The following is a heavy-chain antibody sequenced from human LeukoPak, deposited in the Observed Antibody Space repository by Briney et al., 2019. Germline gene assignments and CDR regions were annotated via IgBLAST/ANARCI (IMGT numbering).Heavy chain of an antibody. CDR3: ARADKYSYGYCDY. V-gene: IGHV1-69*02. Sequence: SVKVSCKASGGAFSDYTFNWVRQAPGQGLEWMGKIIPILGIANFAQRFQGRVTVTADKSTSTAFMELSSLTSEDTAVYYCARADKYSYGYCDYWGQGTLVTVSS. CDR1: GGAFSDYT. CDR2: IIPILGIA. J-gene: IGHJ4*02. D-gene: IGHD5-18*01.